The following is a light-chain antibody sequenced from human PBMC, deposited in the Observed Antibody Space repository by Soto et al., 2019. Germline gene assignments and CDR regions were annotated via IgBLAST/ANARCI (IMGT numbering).Light chain of an antibody. CDR1: SSNIGAGYD. Sequence: QCVLTQPPSVSGAPGQRVTISCTGSSSNIGAGYDVHWYQQLPGTAPKLLIYGNSNRPSGFPDRFSGSKSGTSASLAITGLQAEDEADYYCQSYDSSLSALVFGGGTKLTVL. CDR2: GNS. V-gene: IGLV1-40*01. J-gene: IGLJ2*01. CDR3: QSYDSSLSALV.